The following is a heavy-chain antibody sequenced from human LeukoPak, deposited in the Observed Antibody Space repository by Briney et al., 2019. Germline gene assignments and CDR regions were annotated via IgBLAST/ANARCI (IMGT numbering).Heavy chain of an antibody. D-gene: IGHD5-24*01. Sequence: PSQTLSLTCAISGDSVSSKSVAWNWIRQSPSRGLEWLGRTYYRSNDYAVSVKSRITIDPDTSKNQFSLQLNSVTPEDTAVYYCARGQFSAFDIWGQGTMVIVSS. CDR1: GDSVSSKSVA. CDR3: ARGQFSAFDI. V-gene: IGHV6-1*01. CDR2: TYYRSN. J-gene: IGHJ3*02.